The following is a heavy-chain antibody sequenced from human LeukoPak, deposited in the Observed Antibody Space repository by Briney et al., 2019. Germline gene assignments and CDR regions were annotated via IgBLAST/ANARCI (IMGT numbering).Heavy chain of an antibody. Sequence: GGSLRLSCAASGFTFSSYSMHWVRQAPGKGLEWVAFIRYDGSNKYYADSVKGRFTISRDNSKNTLYLQMNSLRAEDTAVYYCAKVDYGSGSYFHFDYWGQGTLVTVSS. J-gene: IGHJ4*02. D-gene: IGHD3-10*01. CDR1: GFTFSSYS. V-gene: IGHV3-30*02. CDR3: AKVDYGSGSYFHFDY. CDR2: IRYDGSNK.